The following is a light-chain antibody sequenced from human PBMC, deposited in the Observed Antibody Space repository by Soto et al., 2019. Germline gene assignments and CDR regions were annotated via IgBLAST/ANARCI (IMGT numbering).Light chain of an antibody. J-gene: IGKJ1*01. Sequence: IQMTQSPSTLSGSEGDRVSITCLARQIISSCLAWYQQKPGKAPKLLIYDVSSLERGVPSRFSGSGSATEFTLTISGLQPDDFATYYCQQYKDSMWTFGQGTKVDIK. CDR1: QIISSC. CDR2: DVS. V-gene: IGKV1-5*01. CDR3: QQYKDSMWT.